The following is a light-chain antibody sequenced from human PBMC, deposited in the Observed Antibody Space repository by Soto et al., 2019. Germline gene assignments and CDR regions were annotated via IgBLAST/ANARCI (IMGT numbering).Light chain of an antibody. J-gene: IGKJ1*01. CDR3: MQSLELPRT. Sequence: IVMTQTPISLSVTPGQPTSISCKSSQSLLHSYGKTYLSWYLQKPGQPPQLLISEVSNRFSGVPDRFSGSGSGTDFTLKISRVEADDVVVYYCMQSLELPRTFGQGTKVEIK. CDR1: QSLLHSYGKTY. V-gene: IGKV2D-29*01. CDR2: EVS.